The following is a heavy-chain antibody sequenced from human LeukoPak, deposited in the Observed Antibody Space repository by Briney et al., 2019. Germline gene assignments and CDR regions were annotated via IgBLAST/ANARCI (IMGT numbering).Heavy chain of an antibody. Sequence: ASVKVSCKTSGGTFNNSAISWVRQAPGQGLEWMGIINPSGGSTSYAQKFQGRVTMTRDTSTSTVYMELSSLRSEDTAVYYCARNVEMATIGAPTDYWGQGTLVTVSS. D-gene: IGHD5-24*01. CDR3: ARNVEMATIGAPTDY. J-gene: IGHJ4*02. V-gene: IGHV1-46*02. CDR2: INPSGGST. CDR1: GGTFNNSA.